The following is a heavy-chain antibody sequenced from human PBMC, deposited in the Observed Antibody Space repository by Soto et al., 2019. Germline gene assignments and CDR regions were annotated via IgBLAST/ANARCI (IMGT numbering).Heavy chain of an antibody. CDR2: ISYDGSNK. V-gene: IGHV3-30*03. CDR1: GFTFSSYG. D-gene: IGHD3-10*01. CDR3: ARGSPGNSYYFDY. J-gene: IGHJ4*02. Sequence: QVQLVESGGGVVQPGRSLRLSCAASGFTFSSYGMHWVRQAPGKGLEWVAVISYDGSNKYYADSVKGRFTISRDNSKNTLYLQMNSLRAEDTAVSYCARGSPGNSYYFDYWGQGTLVSVSS.